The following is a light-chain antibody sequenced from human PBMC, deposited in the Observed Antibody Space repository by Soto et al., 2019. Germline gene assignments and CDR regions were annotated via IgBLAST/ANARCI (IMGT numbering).Light chain of an antibody. J-gene: IGLJ1*01. V-gene: IGLV2-14*01. Sequence: QSVLTQPASVSGSPGQSITISCTGTSSDVGGYNYVSWYQHHPGKAPKLMIYEVSNRPSGVSNRFSGSKSGNTASLTISGLQAEDEADYYCNSYTSSSNYGFGTGTKVTVL. CDR2: EVS. CDR1: SSDVGGYNY. CDR3: NSYTSSSNYG.